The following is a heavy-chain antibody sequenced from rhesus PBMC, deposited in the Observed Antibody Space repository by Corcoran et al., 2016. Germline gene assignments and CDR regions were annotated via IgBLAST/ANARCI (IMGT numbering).Heavy chain of an antibody. CDR3: ARDRRYSGYSIDF. Sequence: QVQLQESGPGLVKPSETLSLTCAVSGGSFSSYWWSWIRQPPGKGLEWIGEINGNSGTTTYTPSLKSRVTISKDASKNQFSLKLSSVTAADTAMYYCARDRRYSGYSIDFWGQGVLVTVSS. CDR2: INGNSGTT. V-gene: IGHV4-80*01. D-gene: IGHD5-24*01. J-gene: IGHJ4*01. CDR1: GGSFSSYW.